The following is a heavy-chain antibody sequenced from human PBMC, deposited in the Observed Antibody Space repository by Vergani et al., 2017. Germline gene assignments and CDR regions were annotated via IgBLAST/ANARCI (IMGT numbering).Heavy chain of an antibody. CDR1: GFTFSSYN. CDR2: ISSSRSYI. CDR3: ARDRTIFGVIITDYXMDV. V-gene: IGHV3-21*01. D-gene: IGHD3-3*01. Sequence: VQLVESGGGLVKPGGSLRLSCAASGFTFSSYNMNWVRQAPGKGLEWASSISSSRSYIYYADSVKGRFTISRDNAKNSLYLQMNSLRAEDTAVYYCARDRTIFGVIITDYXMDVWGKGTTVIVSS. J-gene: IGHJ6*03.